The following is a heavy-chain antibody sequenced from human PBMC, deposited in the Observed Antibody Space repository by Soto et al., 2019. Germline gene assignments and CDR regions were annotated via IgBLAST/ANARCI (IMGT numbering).Heavy chain of an antibody. Sequence: GGSLRLSCAASGFTFSSYAMHWVRQAPGKGLEWVAVISYDGSNKYYADSVKGRFTISRDNSKNTLYLQMNSLRAEDTAVYYCAKAVRGVNHARRYYYYGMDVWGQGTTVTVSS. V-gene: IGHV3-30*04. CDR2: ISYDGSNK. CDR1: GFTFSSYA. CDR3: AKAVRGVNHARRYYYYGMDV. J-gene: IGHJ6*02. D-gene: IGHD3-10*01.